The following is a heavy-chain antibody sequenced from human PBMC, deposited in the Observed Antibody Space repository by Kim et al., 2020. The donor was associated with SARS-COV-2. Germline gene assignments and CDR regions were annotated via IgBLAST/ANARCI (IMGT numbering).Heavy chain of an antibody. V-gene: IGHV4-61*02. CDR2: IYTSGST. D-gene: IGHD1-1*01. CDR1: GASVSSGSYY. Sequence: SETLSLTCTVSGASVSSGSYYWSWIRQSAEKGLEWIGRIYTSGSTDYNPSLMRRVSISLDMSANQFSLRLHSVTAADTVVYYCARVLNTGRLNWFDPWGRGTLFAAYS. J-gene: IGHJ5*02. CDR3: ARVLNTGRLNWFDP.